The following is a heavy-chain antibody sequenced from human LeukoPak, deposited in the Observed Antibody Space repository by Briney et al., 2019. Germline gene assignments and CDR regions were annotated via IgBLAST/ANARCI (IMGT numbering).Heavy chain of an antibody. CDR1: EFTFSNYA. V-gene: IGHV3-23*01. CDR3: SKGLRSWYFYL. Sequence: PGGSLRLSCAASEFTFSNYAMSWVRQAPGKGLEWVSAISGSGVSTYYADSLNGRFTISRHNSKNTLYLHMNSLRAEDTPVYYCSKGLRSWYFYLWGGGTLVTVS. CDR2: ISGSGVST. J-gene: IGHJ2*01.